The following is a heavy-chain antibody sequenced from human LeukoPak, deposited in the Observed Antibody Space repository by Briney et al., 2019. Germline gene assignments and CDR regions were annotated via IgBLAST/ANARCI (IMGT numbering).Heavy chain of an antibody. V-gene: IGHV3-43*02. D-gene: IGHD3-22*01. Sequence: GGSLRLSCAASGFTFDEYAMHWVRQAPGKGLEWVSLISGDGGSTYYADSVKGRITISRDTAKNSLYLQMNSLRAEDTAVYYCARDYYSYSRGSWAFDIWGQGTMDTVSS. J-gene: IGHJ3*02. CDR3: ARDYYSYSRGSWAFDI. CDR2: ISGDGGST. CDR1: GFTFDEYA.